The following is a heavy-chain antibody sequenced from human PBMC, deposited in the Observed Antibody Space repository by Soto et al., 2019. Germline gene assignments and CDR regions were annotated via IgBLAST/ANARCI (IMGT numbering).Heavy chain of an antibody. Sequence: EVQLVESGGGLVQPGGSLRLSCAASGFTFGTYEMNWVRQAPGKGLEWVSYISRTGSTIYYADSVKRRFTLSSDNAKNSTYLQLNSLRTEDTAVNPCASDPSLSSSSYLSYYSGMDVWGQATTVPVSS. CDR2: ISRTGSTI. CDR3: ASDPSLSSSSYLSYYSGMDV. J-gene: IGHJ6*02. CDR1: GFTFGTYE. V-gene: IGHV3-48*03. D-gene: IGHD6-6*01.